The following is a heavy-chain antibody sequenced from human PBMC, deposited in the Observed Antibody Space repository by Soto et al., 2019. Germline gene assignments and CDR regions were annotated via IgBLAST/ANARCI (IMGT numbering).Heavy chain of an antibody. J-gene: IGHJ3*02. D-gene: IGHD1-26*01. V-gene: IGHV1-18*01. CDR1: GYTFTSCG. CDR2: VSVYNGNT. Sequence: QVQLVQSGAEVKKPGASVKVSCKASGYTFTSCGITWVRQAPGQGLEWMGWVSVYNGNTNYAQHLQGRVTMTTDTSTNTAYMEWRSLRSDDTAVYYCARDPQYSGSLSGGGDAFDIWGQGTMVTVSS. CDR3: ARDPQYSGSLSGGGDAFDI.